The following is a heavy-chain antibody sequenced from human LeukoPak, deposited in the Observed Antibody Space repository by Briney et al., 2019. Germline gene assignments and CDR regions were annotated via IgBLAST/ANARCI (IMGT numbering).Heavy chain of an antibody. V-gene: IGHV3-33*06. J-gene: IGHJ3*02. Sequence: PGRSLRLSCAASGFIFSSYGMHWVRQAPGKGLEWVAVIWYDGSNKYYADSVKGRFTISRDNSKNTLYLQMNSLRAEDTAVYYCAKDSTGGIGAFDIWGQGTMVTVSS. CDR2: IWYDGSNK. D-gene: IGHD1-26*01. CDR1: GFIFSSYG. CDR3: AKDSTGGIGAFDI.